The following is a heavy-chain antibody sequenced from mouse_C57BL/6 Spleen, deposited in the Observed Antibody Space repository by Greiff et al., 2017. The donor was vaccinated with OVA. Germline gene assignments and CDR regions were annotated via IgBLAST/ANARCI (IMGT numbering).Heavy chain of an antibody. CDR3: DYGNLHAMDY. D-gene: IGHD2-1*01. CDR2: INPSNGGT. Sequence: QVQLQQPGTELVKPGASVKLSCKASGYTFTSYWMHWVKQRPGQGLEWIGNINPSNGGTNYNEKFKSKATLTVDKSSSTAYMQLSSLKAEASAVYYWDYGNLHAMDYWGQGTSVTVSS. V-gene: IGHV1-53*01. J-gene: IGHJ4*01. CDR1: GYTFTSYW.